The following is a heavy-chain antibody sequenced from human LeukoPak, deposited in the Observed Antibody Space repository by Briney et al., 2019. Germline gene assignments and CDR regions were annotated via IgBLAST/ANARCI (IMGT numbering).Heavy chain of an antibody. J-gene: IGHJ4*02. CDR2: IRSSIYGGTP. CDR1: GGSIRSYY. D-gene: IGHD1-1*01. V-gene: IGHV3-49*02. CDR3: SREWGNGNDLRPDS. Sequence: LSLTCTVSGGSIRSYYWSWIRQPPGKGLEWIGFIRSSIYGGTPKAAASVKGRFIFSRDDSKGVAYLRMNSLKTDDTAVYYCSREWGNGNDLRPDSWGQGTLVTVSS.